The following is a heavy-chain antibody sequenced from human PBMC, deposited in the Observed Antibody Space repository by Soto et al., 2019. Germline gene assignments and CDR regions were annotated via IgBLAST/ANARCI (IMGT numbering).Heavy chain of an antibody. D-gene: IGHD4-17*01. J-gene: IGHJ4*02. V-gene: IGHV3-7*03. CDR1: GFTFGSYW. Sequence: GGSLSLSCTASGFTFGSYWMTWLRHVPGKGLQWVANIKRDGSEKYYVDFVKGRFTISRDNADNSVFLDMNNLRVDDTATYYCARVRATDYEIDYWGQGALVTVSS. CDR3: ARVRATDYEIDY. CDR2: IKRDGSEK.